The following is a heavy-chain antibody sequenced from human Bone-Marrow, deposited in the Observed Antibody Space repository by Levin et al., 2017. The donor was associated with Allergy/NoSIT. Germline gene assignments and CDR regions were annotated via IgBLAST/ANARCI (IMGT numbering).Heavy chain of an antibody. V-gene: IGHV4-31*03. D-gene: IGHD4-23*01. CDR3: ASTTFDYGGTYYFDY. J-gene: IGHJ4*02. Sequence: PSETLSLTCTVSGGSISSGGYYWSWIRQHPGKGLEWIGYIYYSGSTYYNPSLKSRVTISVDTSKNQFSLKLSSVTAADTAVYYCASTTFDYGGTYYFDYWGQGTLVTVSS. CDR2: IYYSGST. CDR1: GGSISSGGYY.